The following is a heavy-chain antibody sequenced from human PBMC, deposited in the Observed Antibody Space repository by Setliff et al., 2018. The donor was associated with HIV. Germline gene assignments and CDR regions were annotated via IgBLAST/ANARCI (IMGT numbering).Heavy chain of an antibody. CDR3: VSLVTTIDTAFDL. J-gene: IGHJ3*01. CDR1: GFTLSDHW. CDR2: TNNDGSIT. V-gene: IGHV3-74*01. D-gene: IGHD4-17*01. Sequence: PGGSLRLSCAASGFTLSDHWMHCFRQVPGKGLVWVSRTNNDGSITNYADSVKGRFTISRDNAKNTMYLQMNSLRVEDTAMYYCVSLVTTIDTAFDLWGQGTMVTVSS.